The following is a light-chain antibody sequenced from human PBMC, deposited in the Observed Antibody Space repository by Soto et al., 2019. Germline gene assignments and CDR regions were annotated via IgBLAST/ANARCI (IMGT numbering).Light chain of an antibody. CDR1: QGISSY. CDR2: AAS. Sequence: AIRMTQSPSSFSASTGDRVTITCRASQGISSYLAWYQQKPGKAPKLLIYAASTLQSGVPSRFSGSGSGTDFTLTISCLQSEDFATYYCQQYYSYPPTCGQGTKREIK. V-gene: IGKV1-8*01. J-gene: IGKJ2*01. CDR3: QQYYSYPPT.